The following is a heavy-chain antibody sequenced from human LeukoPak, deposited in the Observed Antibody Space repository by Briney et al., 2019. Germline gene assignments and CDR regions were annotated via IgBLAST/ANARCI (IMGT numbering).Heavy chain of an antibody. CDR3: AKDRGRYCSSTSCYTEEYYFDY. Sequence: GGSLRLSCAASGFTFSSYGMHWVRQAPGKGLEWVAFIRYDGSNKYYADSVKGRFTISRDNSKNTLYLQMNSLRAEDTAVYYCAKDRGRYCSSTSCYTEEYYFDYWGQGTLVTVSS. D-gene: IGHD2-2*02. CDR2: IRYDGSNK. V-gene: IGHV3-30*02. CDR1: GFTFSSYG. J-gene: IGHJ4*02.